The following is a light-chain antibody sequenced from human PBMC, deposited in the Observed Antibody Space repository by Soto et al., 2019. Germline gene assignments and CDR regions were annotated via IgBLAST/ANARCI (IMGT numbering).Light chain of an antibody. V-gene: IGKV3-11*01. Sequence: VVLTQAPATLSFSPGEIATLSFRASQSIRTSLAWYQQKPGQAPRLVIFDASNRANGVPARFGGSGSGTDFTLTINSLEPEDFAVYYCQQRNVWPPITFGQGTRLEIK. CDR2: DAS. J-gene: IGKJ5*01. CDR1: QSIRTS. CDR3: QQRNVWPPIT.